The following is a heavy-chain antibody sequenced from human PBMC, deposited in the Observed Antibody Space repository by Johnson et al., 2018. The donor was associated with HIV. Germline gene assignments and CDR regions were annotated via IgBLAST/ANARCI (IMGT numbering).Heavy chain of an antibody. D-gene: IGHD3-22*01. CDR3: ARDYYDNSPYTPDAFDV. Sequence: VQLVESGGRLVQPGGSLGLSCVASGFTFSRYWMSWVRQAPGKGLEWVANIKQDGSEKYYVDSMKGRFTIFRDNAKTSLYLQMNSLRAEDTAVYYCARDYYDNSPYTPDAFDVWGQGTMVTVSS. CDR2: IKQDGSEK. V-gene: IGHV3-7*01. J-gene: IGHJ3*01. CDR1: GFTFSRYW.